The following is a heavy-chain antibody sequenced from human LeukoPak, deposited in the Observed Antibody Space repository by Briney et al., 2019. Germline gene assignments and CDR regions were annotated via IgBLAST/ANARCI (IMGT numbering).Heavy chain of an antibody. CDR3: ARLYDSSGYGMDDP. CDR2: INPNSGGT. D-gene: IGHD3-22*01. J-gene: IGHJ5*02. CDR1: GYTFTSYG. Sequence: ASVKVSCKASGYTFTSYGISWVRQAPGQGLEWMGWINPNSGGTNYAQKFQGRVTMTRDTSISTAYMELSRLRSDDTAVYYCARLYDSSGYGMDDPWGQGTLVTVSS. V-gene: IGHV1-2*02.